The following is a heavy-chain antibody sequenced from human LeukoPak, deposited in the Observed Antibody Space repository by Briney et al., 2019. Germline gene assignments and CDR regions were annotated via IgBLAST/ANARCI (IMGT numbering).Heavy chain of an antibody. V-gene: IGHV1-2*02. CDR1: GYTFTGYY. CDR3: TRDRLGESGWFDP. J-gene: IGHJ5*02. D-gene: IGHD3-16*01. CDR2: MNPNSGGA. Sequence: ASVKVSCKASGYTFTGYYIHWVRQAPGQGLEWMGWMNPNSGGANYAQKFQGRVTMTRDTSISTAYMELSGVRSDNSAVYYCTRDRLGESGWFDPWGQGTLVTVSS.